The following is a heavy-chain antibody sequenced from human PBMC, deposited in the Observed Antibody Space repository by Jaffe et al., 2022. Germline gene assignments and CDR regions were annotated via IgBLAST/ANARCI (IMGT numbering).Heavy chain of an antibody. CDR1: GFTFSGSA. CDR2: IRSKANSYAT. V-gene: IGHV3-73*02. Sequence: EVQLVESGGGLVQPGGSLKLSCAASGFTFSGSAMHWVRQASGKGLEWVGRIRSKANSYATAYAASVKGRFTISRDDSKNTAYLQMNSLKTEDTAVYYCTHGSSGSAPFDYWGQGTLVTVSS. D-gene: IGHD6-19*01. J-gene: IGHJ4*02. CDR3: THGSSGSAPFDY.